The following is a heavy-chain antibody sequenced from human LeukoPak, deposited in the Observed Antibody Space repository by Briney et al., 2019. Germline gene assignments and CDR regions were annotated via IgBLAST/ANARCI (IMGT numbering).Heavy chain of an antibody. J-gene: IGHJ6*03. D-gene: IGHD3-16*01. Sequence: PGGSLRLSCAASGFTFSSYGMSWVRQAPGKGLEWVSGISGSGGSTYYADSVKGQFTISRDNSKNTLYLQLNSLRDEDTAVYYCARGRIMITFGGLDPQPMDVWGKGTTVTISS. CDR1: GFTFSSYG. V-gene: IGHV3-23*01. CDR2: ISGSGGST. CDR3: ARGRIMITFGGLDPQPMDV.